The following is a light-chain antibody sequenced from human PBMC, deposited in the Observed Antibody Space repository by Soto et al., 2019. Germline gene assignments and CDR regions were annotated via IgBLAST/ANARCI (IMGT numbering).Light chain of an antibody. CDR2: AAS. V-gene: IGKV1-12*01. J-gene: IGKJ4*01. CDR3: HQANSFPLS. Sequence: DIPMTQSPSSVSASLGDRVTITCRASQAISSRLAWYQQKPGKAPKLLIYAASSLQSGVPSRFRGTRSRTYFTLSISTLQPEDFALYYCHQANSFPLSFGGGTMVLIK. CDR1: QAISSR.